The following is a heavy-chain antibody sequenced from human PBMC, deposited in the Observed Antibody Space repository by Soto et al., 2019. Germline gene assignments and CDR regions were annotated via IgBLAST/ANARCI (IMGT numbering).Heavy chain of an antibody. CDR3: ARASPGMDV. CDR2: INQDGSEK. J-gene: IGHJ6*02. V-gene: IGHV3-7*01. CDR1: QFTFSNYS. Sequence: GGSLRLSCAGSQFTFSNYSMNWARQAPGKGLEWVANINQDGSEKYYVDSVKGRFTISRDIAKNSLFLQMNSLRADDAAVYYCARASPGMDVWGQGTTVTVSS.